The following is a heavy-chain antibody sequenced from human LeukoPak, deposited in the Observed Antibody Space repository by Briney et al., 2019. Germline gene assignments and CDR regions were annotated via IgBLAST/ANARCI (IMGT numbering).Heavy chain of an antibody. J-gene: IGHJ4*02. D-gene: IGHD2/OR15-2a*01. V-gene: IGHV1-2*02. Sequence: GASVKVSCKASGYTFTGYYMHWVRQAPGQGLEWMGWINPNSGGTTYAQKFQGRVTMTRDTSISTAYMDLSRLRSDDTAVYYCARGGDVANTMAIVWDYWGQGTLVTVSS. CDR1: GYTFTGYY. CDR2: INPNSGGT. CDR3: ARGGDVANTMAIVWDY.